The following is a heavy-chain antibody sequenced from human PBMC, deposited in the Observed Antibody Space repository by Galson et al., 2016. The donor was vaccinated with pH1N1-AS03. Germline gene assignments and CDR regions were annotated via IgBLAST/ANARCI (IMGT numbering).Heavy chain of an antibody. CDR1: GFDFSRSP. V-gene: IGHV3-30*09. D-gene: IGHD3-10*02. J-gene: IGHJ6*02. Sequence: SLRLSCATSGFDFSRSPMHWVRQAPGKGLEWVSVISFESSNKRYADSVEGRLVISRDNSNNMVYLQMNSLRSEDTAVYYCARGRVFDDSYYCLDVWGQGTTVIVSS. CDR2: ISFESSNK. CDR3: ARGRVFDDSYYCLDV.